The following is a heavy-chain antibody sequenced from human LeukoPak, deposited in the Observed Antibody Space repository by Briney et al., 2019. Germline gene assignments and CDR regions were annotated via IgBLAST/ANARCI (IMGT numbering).Heavy chain of an antibody. CDR1: GFTFSNYA. CDR3: ERISVAGTPLDTFDV. CDR2: IKQDGSDK. D-gene: IGHD6-19*01. Sequence: PGGSLRLSCAASGFTFSNYAMNWVRQAPGRGLEWVANIKQDGSDKNYVDSVKGRFTISRDNAKNSLYLQMNSLRAEDTAVYYCERISVAGTPLDTFDVWGQGTIVTVSS. J-gene: IGHJ3*01. V-gene: IGHV3-7*01.